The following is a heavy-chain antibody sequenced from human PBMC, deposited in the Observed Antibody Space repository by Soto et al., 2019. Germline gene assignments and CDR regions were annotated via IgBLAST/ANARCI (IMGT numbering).Heavy chain of an antibody. CDR3: ARSTVTTAVRGYYYYYGMDV. V-gene: IGHV5-51*01. Sequence: GESLKISCKGCGYSFTSYWIGWVRQMPGKGLEWMGIIYPGDSDTRYSPSFQGQVTISADKSISTAYLQWSSLKASDTAMYYCARSTVTTAVRGYYYYYGMDVWGQGTTVTVSS. D-gene: IGHD4-17*01. CDR1: GYSFTSYW. J-gene: IGHJ6*02. CDR2: IYPGDSDT.